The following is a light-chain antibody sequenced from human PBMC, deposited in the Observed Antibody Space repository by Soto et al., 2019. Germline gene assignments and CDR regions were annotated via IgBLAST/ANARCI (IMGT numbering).Light chain of an antibody. J-gene: IGKJ2*01. CDR2: GAS. CDR1: QSVSSSD. CDR3: QQYGNSEYT. V-gene: IGKV3-20*01. Sequence: EIVLTQSPGTLSLSPGERATLSCRASQSVSSSDLAWYQQKPGQAPRLLIYGASSRATGIPDRFSGSGSGTDFTLTISRLEPEDVAVYYCQQYGNSEYTFGQGTKLEIK.